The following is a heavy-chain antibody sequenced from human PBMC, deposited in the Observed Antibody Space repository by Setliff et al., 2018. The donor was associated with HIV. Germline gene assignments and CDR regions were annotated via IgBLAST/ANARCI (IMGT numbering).Heavy chain of an antibody. CDR1: GDSIISSTYF. V-gene: IGHV4-39*01. J-gene: IGHJ4*02. CDR3: ARLLVAGMLFDY. D-gene: IGHD2-15*01. Sequence: SETLSLTCTVSGDSIISSTYFWGWIRQPPGKGLECIGNIYYSGSTSYNPPLKSRVTISVDTSKNQFSLKLSSVTAADTAVYYCARLLVAGMLFDYWGQGTLVTVSS. CDR2: IYYSGST.